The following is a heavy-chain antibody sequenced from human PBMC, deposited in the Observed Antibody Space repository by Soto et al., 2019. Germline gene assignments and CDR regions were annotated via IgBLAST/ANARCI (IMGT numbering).Heavy chain of an antibody. Sequence: QVQLQESGPGLVKPSATLSLTCTVSGGSISSYYWSWIRQPPGKGLERIGFIYYSGSTNYNPSLKSQVPLTLDTSNNPRSLRLGYGTAADTAVDYCARAIMGVAAGGTQDLYFDLWVRGTLVTFSS. J-gene: IGHJ2*01. D-gene: IGHD6-13*01. V-gene: IGHV4-59*08. CDR3: ARAIMGVAAGGTQDLYFDL. CDR2: IYYSGST. CDR1: GGSISSYY.